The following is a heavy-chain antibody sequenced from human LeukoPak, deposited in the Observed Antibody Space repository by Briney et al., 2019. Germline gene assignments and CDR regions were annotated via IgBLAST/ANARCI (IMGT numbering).Heavy chain of an antibody. J-gene: IGHJ4*02. CDR3: TREKRYFDWFQADY. CDR2: IRKKAYGGTA. Sequence: GGSLRLSCTASGFTFSDYAMSWFRQAPGKGLEWVGFIRKKAYGGTAEYAASVKGRFTISRDDSKTIAYLQMNSLKTEDTAVYYCTREKRYFDWFQADYWGQGTLVTVSS. V-gene: IGHV3-49*03. CDR1: GFTFSDYA. D-gene: IGHD3-9*01.